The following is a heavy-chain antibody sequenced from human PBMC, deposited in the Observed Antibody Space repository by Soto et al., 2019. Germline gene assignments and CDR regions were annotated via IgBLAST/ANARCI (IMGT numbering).Heavy chain of an antibody. CDR3: ARAPEQRPLDY. CDR2: ISVDGRST. V-gene: IGHV3-74*01. CDR1: GFTLSAYW. J-gene: IGHJ4*02. Sequence: EVQLVESGGGLVQPGGSLRLSCAASGFTLSAYWMHWVRQVPGKGLLWVSRISVDGRSTTYADSVRGRFTISKDTAKNTLYLQTATLRAEDTAVYSWARAPEQRPLDYWGQGSLVTVSS. D-gene: IGHD6-19*01.